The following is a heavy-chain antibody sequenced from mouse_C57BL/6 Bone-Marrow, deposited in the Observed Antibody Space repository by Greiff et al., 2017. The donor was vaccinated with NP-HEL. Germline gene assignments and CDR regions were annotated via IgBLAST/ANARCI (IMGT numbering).Heavy chain of an antibody. D-gene: IGHD3-3*01. CDR3: TREGLGRRAMDY. CDR2: ISSGGDYI. V-gene: IGHV5-9-1*02. J-gene: IGHJ4*01. CDR1: GFTFSSYA. Sequence: EVKVVESGEGLVKPGGSLKLSCAASGFTFSSYAMSWVRQTPEKRLEWVAYISSGGDYIYYADTVKGRLTISRDNARNTLYLQMSSLKSEDTAMYYCTREGLGRRAMDYWGQGTSVTVSS.